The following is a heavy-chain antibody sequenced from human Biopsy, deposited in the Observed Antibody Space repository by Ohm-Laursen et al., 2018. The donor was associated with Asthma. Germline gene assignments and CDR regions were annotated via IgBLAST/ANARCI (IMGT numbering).Heavy chain of an antibody. V-gene: IGHV3-30*18. D-gene: IGHD1-26*01. CDR1: GFTFHNYG. J-gene: IGHJ4*02. CDR3: AKDVFPGWELRRGPDY. CDR2: ISFDGSNK. Sequence: RSLRLSCSASGFTFHNYGMHWVRQAPGKGLDWVAVISFDGSNKNYTDSVKGRFTISRDNSRNTLHLQMNSLRAEDTAVYYCAKDVFPGWELRRGPDYWGQGTLVTVSS.